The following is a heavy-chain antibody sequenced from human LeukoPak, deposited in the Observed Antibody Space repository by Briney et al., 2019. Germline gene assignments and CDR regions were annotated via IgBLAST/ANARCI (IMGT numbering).Heavy chain of an antibody. CDR3: ASRTYYYGSGSHY. D-gene: IGHD3-10*01. V-gene: IGHV4-59*12. Sequence: SETLSPTCTVSGGSISSYYWSWIRQPPGKGLEWIGYIYYSGSTNYNPSLKSRVTISVDTSKNQFSLKLSSVTAADTAVYYCASRTYYYGSGSHYWGQGTLVTVSS. CDR1: GGSISSYY. J-gene: IGHJ4*02. CDR2: IYYSGST.